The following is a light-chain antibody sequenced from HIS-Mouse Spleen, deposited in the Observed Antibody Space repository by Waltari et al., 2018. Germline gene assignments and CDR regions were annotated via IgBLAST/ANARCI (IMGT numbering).Light chain of an antibody. CDR3: QQYYSTPLT. CDR2: WAS. V-gene: IGKV4-1*01. Sequence: DIVMTQSPHSLAVSLGERATINCKSRQSVLYSSNNKYYLAWYQQKPGQPPKLLIYWASTRESGVPDRFSGSGSGTDFTLTISSLQAEDVAVYYCQQYYSTPLTFGGGTKVEIK. CDR1: QSVLYSSNNKYY. J-gene: IGKJ4*01.